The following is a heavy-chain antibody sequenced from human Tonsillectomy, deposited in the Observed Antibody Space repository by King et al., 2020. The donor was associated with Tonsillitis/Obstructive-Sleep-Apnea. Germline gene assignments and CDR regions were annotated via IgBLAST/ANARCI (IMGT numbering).Heavy chain of an antibody. Sequence: VQLLESGGGVVQPGRSLRLSCAASGFTFSSYGMHWVRQAPGKGLEWVADIWYDGSNKYYADSVKGRFTISRDNSKNTLYLQMNSLRAEDTAVYYCARDASTVSYYFDDWGQGTLVTVSS. D-gene: IGHD4-17*01. CDR3: ARDASTVSYYFDD. J-gene: IGHJ4*02. CDR2: IWYDGSNK. CDR1: GFTFSSYG. V-gene: IGHV3-33*01.